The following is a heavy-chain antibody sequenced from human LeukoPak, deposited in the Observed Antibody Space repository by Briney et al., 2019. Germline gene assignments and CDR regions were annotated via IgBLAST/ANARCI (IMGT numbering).Heavy chain of an antibody. CDR3: ARDFGRWFFDY. V-gene: IGHV3-48*03. Sequence: GGSLRLSCAASGFAFSSYEMIWVRQAPGKGLEWVSYIRSSGSTIYYADSVRGRFTISRDNAKNSLYLLMNSLRAEDTAVYYCARDFGRWFFDYWGQGTLVTVS. CDR2: IRSSGSTI. J-gene: IGHJ4*02. D-gene: IGHD4-23*01. CDR1: GFAFSSYE.